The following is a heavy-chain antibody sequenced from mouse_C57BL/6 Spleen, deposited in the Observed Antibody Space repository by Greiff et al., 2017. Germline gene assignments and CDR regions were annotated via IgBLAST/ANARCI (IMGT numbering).Heavy chain of an antibody. Sequence: QVQLQQSGAELARPGASVKLSCKASGYTFTSYGISWVKQRTGQGLEWIGEIYPRSGNTYYNEKFKGKATLTADKSSSTAYMELRSLTSEDSAVYFCARYEPAYYSNQDWYFDVWGTGTTVTVSS. CDR3: ARYEPAYYSNQDWYFDV. D-gene: IGHD2-5*01. CDR2: IYPRSGNT. V-gene: IGHV1-81*01. J-gene: IGHJ1*03. CDR1: GYTFTSYG.